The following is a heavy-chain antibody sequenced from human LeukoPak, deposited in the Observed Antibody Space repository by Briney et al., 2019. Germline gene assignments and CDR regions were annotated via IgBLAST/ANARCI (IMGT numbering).Heavy chain of an antibody. Sequence: GGSLRLSCAASGFTVSSNYMSWVRQAPGKGLEWVSVIYSGGSTYYADSVKGRFTISRDNSKNTLYLQMNSLRAEDTAVYYCASLPRGSGSYYWPDAFDIWGQGIMVTVSS. CDR3: ASLPRGSGSYYWPDAFDI. D-gene: IGHD3-10*01. CDR2: IYSGGST. CDR1: GFTVSSNY. J-gene: IGHJ3*02. V-gene: IGHV3-66*01.